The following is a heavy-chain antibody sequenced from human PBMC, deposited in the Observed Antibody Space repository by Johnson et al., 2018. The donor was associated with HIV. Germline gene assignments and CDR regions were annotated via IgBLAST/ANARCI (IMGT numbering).Heavy chain of an antibody. CDR1: GFSLVDYV. CDR3: AKERGYSYGRGAFDI. Sequence: VQLVESGGGLLQPGRSLRLSCVAPGFSLVDYVKHWVRQAPGKGLEWVSGISWNSEKYYVDSVKGRFTISRDNAEKSLYLQMNSLRAEDTAVYYCAKERGYSYGRGAFDIWGQGTMVTVSS. V-gene: IGHV3-9*01. J-gene: IGHJ3*02. CDR2: ISWNSEK. D-gene: IGHD5-18*01.